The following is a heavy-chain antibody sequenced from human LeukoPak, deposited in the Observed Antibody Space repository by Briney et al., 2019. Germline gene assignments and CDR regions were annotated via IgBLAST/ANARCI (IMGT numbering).Heavy chain of an antibody. J-gene: IGHJ4*02. CDR1: GGSLSDYN. CDR3: ARGLDLYGLDD. CDR2: ITDSATT. D-gene: IGHD4-17*01. V-gene: IGHV4-34*01. Sequence: SETLSPTCAVYGGSLSDYNWSWLRQSPEKGLEWIGEITDSATTHYNPSLETRVTISIDTAKNQFSLSLRSLTAADTAVHYCARGLDLYGLDDWGQGTLVTVSS.